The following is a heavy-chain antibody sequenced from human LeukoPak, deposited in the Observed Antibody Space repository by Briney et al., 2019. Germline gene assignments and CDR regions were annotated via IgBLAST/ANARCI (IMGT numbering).Heavy chain of an antibody. CDR3: ARAHYSSFDY. J-gene: IGHJ4*02. CDR2: IKEDGSEK. D-gene: IGHD3-22*01. Sequence: GGSLRLSCAASGFTFRDYWMSWVRQAPGKGLEWVANIKEDGSEKHYVDSVKGRFTISRDNAKNSLYLQSLYLQMNGLRAEDTAVYYCARAHYSSFDYWGQGTLVTVSS. V-gene: IGHV3-7*01. CDR1: GFTFRDYW.